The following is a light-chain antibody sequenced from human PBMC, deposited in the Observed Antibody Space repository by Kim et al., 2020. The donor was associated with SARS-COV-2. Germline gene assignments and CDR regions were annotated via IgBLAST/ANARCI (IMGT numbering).Light chain of an antibody. CDR2: DAS. J-gene: IGKJ4*01. Sequence: EIVLTQSPATLSLSSGERATLSCRASQNIRTFLAWYQQRPGQAPRLLIFDASNRATGIPARFSGSGSGTDFTLTIDTLEPEDFAVYYCLHRYTWPLTFGGGTKVDIK. CDR3: LHRYTWPLT. CDR1: QNIRTF. V-gene: IGKV3-11*01.